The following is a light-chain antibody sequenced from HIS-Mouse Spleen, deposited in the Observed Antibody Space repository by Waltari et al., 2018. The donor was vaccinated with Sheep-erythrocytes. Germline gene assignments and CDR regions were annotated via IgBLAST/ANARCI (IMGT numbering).Light chain of an antibody. CDR3: QAWDSSNVV. Sequence: SYELTQQPSVSVSPGQTASITCSGYKLGDKYACWYQQKPGQSPVLVIYQDSKRPSGIPERFSGSNSGNTATLTISGTQAMDEADYYCQAWDSSNVVFGGGTKLTVL. CDR1: KLGDKY. J-gene: IGLJ2*01. CDR2: QDS. V-gene: IGLV3-1*01.